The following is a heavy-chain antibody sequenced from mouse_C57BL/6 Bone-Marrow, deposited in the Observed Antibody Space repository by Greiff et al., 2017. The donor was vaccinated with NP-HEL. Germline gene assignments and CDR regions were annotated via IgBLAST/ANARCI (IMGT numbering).Heavy chain of an antibody. D-gene: IGHD2-4*01. CDR1: GFNIKNTD. Sequence: VQLQQSVAELARPGASVKLSCTASGFNIKNTDMNWVKQRTEQGLEWIGRIDPANGNTKYAPKFQGKATITADTSSNTAYLKLSSLTSEDTAIYYCARGYYDRYFAIWDSGTTATVSS. CDR2: IDPANGNT. J-gene: IGHJ1*01. V-gene: IGHV14-3*01. CDR3: ARGYYDRYFAI.